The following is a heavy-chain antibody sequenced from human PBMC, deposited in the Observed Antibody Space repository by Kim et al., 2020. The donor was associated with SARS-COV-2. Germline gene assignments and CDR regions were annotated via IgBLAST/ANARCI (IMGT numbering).Heavy chain of an antibody. D-gene: IGHD6-19*01. CDR1: GFTFSSYS. CDR3: ARDGYSGGWYPYWSVEPYYGMDV. Sequence: GGSLRLSCAASGFTFSSYSMNWVRQAPGKGLEWVSSISSSSSYIYYADSVKGRFTISRDNAKNSLYLQMNSLRAEDTAVYYCARDGYSGGWYPYWSVEPYYGMDVWGQGTTVTVSS. J-gene: IGHJ6*02. V-gene: IGHV3-21*01. CDR2: ISSSSSYI.